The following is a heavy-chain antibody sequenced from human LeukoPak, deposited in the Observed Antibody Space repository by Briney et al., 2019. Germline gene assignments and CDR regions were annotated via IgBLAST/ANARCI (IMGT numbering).Heavy chain of an antibody. CDR2: IYYIGST. D-gene: IGHD3-16*02. Sequence: PSETLSLTCTVSGGSISNYYWSWIRQPPGKELEWIGYIYYIGSTNYNPSLKSRVTISVDTSKNQFSLKLSSVTAADTAVYYCANLLRLGELSYAFDIWGQGTMVSVSS. CDR3: ANLLRLGELSYAFDI. V-gene: IGHV4-59*12. J-gene: IGHJ3*02. CDR1: GGSISNYY.